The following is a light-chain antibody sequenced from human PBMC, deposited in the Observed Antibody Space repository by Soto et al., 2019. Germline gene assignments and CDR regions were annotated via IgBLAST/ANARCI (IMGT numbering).Light chain of an antibody. Sequence: QSALTQPASVSGSPGQSITISCTGTSSDVGGYDYVSWYQHHPGKAPKLMIYEVINRPSGVSNRFSGSKSGNTASLTISGLQAEDEAEYYCSSYTSSSHVFGTGTKLTVL. J-gene: IGLJ1*01. V-gene: IGLV2-14*01. CDR2: EVI. CDR3: SSYTSSSHV. CDR1: SSDVGGYDY.